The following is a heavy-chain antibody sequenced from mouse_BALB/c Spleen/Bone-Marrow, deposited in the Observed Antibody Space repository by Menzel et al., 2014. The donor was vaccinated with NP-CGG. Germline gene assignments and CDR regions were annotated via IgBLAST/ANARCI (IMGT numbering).Heavy chain of an antibody. CDR3: ARPRQPELPYYFDY. V-gene: IGHV1-14*01. CDR2: INPYNDGT. D-gene: IGHD3-2*01. Sequence: EVQLQQSGPELVKPGASVKMSCKASGYTFTSYVMHWVKQKPGQGLEWIGYINPYNDGTKNNEKLKGKATLTSDKSSSTTYIEHSSLTSEDSAVYYCARPRQPELPYYFDYWAKAPLSQTPQ. J-gene: IGHJ2*01. CDR1: GYTFTSYV.